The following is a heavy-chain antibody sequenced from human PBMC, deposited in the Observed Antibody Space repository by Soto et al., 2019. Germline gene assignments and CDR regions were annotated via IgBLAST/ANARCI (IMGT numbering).Heavy chain of an antibody. CDR1: GGTLSSYS. CDR3: ARVTGGHDSGGNYMDV. V-gene: IGHV1-69*08. J-gene: IGHJ6*03. CDR2: IITFVGKA. D-gene: IGHD5-12*01. Sequence: QVQLVQSGPEVKKPGSSVKVSCKTAGGTLSSYSISWVRQAPGQGLEWVGRIITFVGKANVAQKFQGRVTIAADRSSYTTYMELRRLTSDDTAVYDCARVTGGHDSGGNYMDVWGTGTTGTVSS.